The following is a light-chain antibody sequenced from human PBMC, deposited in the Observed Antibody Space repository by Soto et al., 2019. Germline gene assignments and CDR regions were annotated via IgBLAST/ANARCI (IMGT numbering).Light chain of an antibody. J-gene: IGKJ5*01. V-gene: IGKV3-20*01. Sequence: ATKYCRASQSVSSSYFAWYQQKPGQAPRLLIYGASSRATGIPDRFSGSGSGTEFTLAIGTLESDEFAVYNYEAYGTTALTFGGGTRLEIK. CDR1: QSVSSSY. CDR3: EAYGTTALT. CDR2: GAS.